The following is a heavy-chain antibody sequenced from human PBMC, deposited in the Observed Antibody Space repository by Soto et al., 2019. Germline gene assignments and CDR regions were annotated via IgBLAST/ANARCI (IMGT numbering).Heavy chain of an antibody. CDR1: GDSISSSRYY. Sequence: SETLSLTCTVSGDSISSSRYYWGWVRQPPGKGLEWIGSIYHRGSTFYNPSLKSRVTISLDTSKNQFSLRLTSVTAADTAIYYCARQLPVGATSWFDPWGQGTLVTVSS. V-gene: IGHV4-39*01. CDR3: ARQLPVGATSWFDP. CDR2: IYHRGST. J-gene: IGHJ5*02. D-gene: IGHD1-26*01.